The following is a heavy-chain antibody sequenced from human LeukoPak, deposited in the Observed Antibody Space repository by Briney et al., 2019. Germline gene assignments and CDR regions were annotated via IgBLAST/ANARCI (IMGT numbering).Heavy chain of an antibody. CDR3: ATLGDQIDY. Sequence: GASVKVSCKASGYTFTSYYMHWVRRAPGEGLEWMGIINPSGGSTSYAQKFQGRVTMTRDMSTSTVYMELSSLRSEDTAVYYCATLGDQIDYWGQGTLVTVSS. J-gene: IGHJ4*02. V-gene: IGHV1-46*01. CDR2: INPSGGST. CDR1: GYTFTSYY. D-gene: IGHD4-17*01.